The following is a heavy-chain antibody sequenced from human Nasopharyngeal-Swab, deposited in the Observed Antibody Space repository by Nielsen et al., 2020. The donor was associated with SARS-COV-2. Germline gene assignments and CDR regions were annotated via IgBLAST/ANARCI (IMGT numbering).Heavy chain of an antibody. D-gene: IGHD3-22*01. CDR3: ARPYDSSGYFDY. CDR2: IYPGDSDT. V-gene: IGHV5-51*01. Sequence: KVSCKGSGYSFTSYWIGWVRQMPGKGLEWMGIIYPGDSDTRYSPSFQGQVTISADKSISTAYLQWSSLRASDTAMYYCARPYDSSGYFDYWGQGTLVTVSS. CDR1: GYSFTSYW. J-gene: IGHJ4*02.